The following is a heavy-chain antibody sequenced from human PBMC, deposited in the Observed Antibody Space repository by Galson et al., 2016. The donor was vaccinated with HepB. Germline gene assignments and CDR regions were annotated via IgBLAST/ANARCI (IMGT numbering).Heavy chain of an antibody. J-gene: IGHJ4*02. CDR2: VYHSGTT. Sequence: SETQSLTCGVSGASIISRDWWTWVRQPPGKGLEWIGQVYHSGTTNYSPSLKSRATISVDNSKNQFSLMLSSVTAADTAVYYCARQYTGSHLDYWGRGALVTVSS. CDR1: GASIISRDW. D-gene: IGHD1-26*01. V-gene: IGHV4-4*02. CDR3: ARQYTGSHLDY.